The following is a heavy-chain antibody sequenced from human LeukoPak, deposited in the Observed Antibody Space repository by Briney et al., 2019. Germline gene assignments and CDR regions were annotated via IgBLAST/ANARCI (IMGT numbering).Heavy chain of an antibody. J-gene: IGHJ4*02. CDR2: INPNSGGT. CDR1: GYTFTGYY. CDR3: ARYRGEWELLQDYFDY. D-gene: IGHD1-26*01. V-gene: IGHV1-2*02. Sequence: GASVKVSCMASGYTFTGYYMHWVRQAPGQGLEWMGWINPNSGGTNYAQKFQGRVTMTRDTSISTAYMELSRLRSDDTAVYYCARYRGEWELLQDYFDYWGQGTLVTVSS.